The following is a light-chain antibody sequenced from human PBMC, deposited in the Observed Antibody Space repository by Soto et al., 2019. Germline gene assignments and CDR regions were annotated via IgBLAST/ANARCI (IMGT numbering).Light chain of an antibody. Sequence: QSVLTQPASVSGSPGQSITISCTGTSSEVGAYDYVSWYQQHPDKAPKLMIYEVSHRPSGVSNRFYGSKSVNTATLTISGLQAEDEADYYCSSYTSSSTRVFGTGTKVTVL. CDR2: EVS. CDR3: SSYTSSSTRV. V-gene: IGLV2-14*01. CDR1: SSEVGAYDY. J-gene: IGLJ1*01.